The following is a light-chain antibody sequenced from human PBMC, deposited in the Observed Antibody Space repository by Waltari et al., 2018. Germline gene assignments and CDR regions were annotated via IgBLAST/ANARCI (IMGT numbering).Light chain of an antibody. CDR2: HVS. CDR3: SSYTSSNTLVV. Sequence: QSALTQPASVSGSPGQSITISCTGTSSDVGGYNYVSWYQQHPGKAPKLMIYHVSNRPSWVSNLFSGFKSGNTASLTISGLQAEDESDYYCSSYTSSNTLVVFGGGTKLTVL. J-gene: IGLJ2*01. V-gene: IGLV2-14*03. CDR1: SSDVGGYNY.